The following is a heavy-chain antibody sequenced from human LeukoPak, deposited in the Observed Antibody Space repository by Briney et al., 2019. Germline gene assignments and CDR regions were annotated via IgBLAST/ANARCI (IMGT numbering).Heavy chain of an antibody. CDR1: GFTFSNYE. Sequence: GGSLRLSCAASGFTFSNYEMHWVRQAPGKGLEWVSYISSSGSDIYYADSVKGRFTISRDNANNSLYLQMNSLRAEDTAVYYGVRDRAYYYYSSGYFAYWGQGTLVTVSS. J-gene: IGHJ4*02. CDR2: ISSSGSDI. D-gene: IGHD3-22*01. V-gene: IGHV3-48*03. CDR3: VRDRAYYYYSSGYFAY.